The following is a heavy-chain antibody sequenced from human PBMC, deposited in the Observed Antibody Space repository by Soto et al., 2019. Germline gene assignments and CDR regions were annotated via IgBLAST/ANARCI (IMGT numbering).Heavy chain of an antibody. V-gene: IGHV1-3*01. J-gene: IGHJ4*02. Sequence: SAKVSCKTSGYTFTSNAIHWVRQAPGQRLEWMGWINAGNGNTKYSQKFQGRVAITRDTSASTAYMELSSLRSEDTAVYYCARSIVVVTALDYWGQGTLVTVSS. CDR1: GYTFTSNA. D-gene: IGHD2-21*02. CDR3: ARSIVVVTALDY. CDR2: INAGNGNT.